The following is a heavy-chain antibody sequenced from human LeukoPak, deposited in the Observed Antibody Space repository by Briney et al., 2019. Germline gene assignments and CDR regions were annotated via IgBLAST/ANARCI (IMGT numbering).Heavy chain of an antibody. J-gene: IGHJ4*02. V-gene: IGHV4-4*02. CDR2: ICHSGST. CDR3: ARDRTGPSTYYYDSRDPEYFDY. D-gene: IGHD3-22*01. CDR1: GDSISSSNC. Sequence: PSETLSLTCSVSGDSISSSNCWSWVRQSPGKGLDWIGEICHSGSTNFNPSLKTRVTISMDKSKNQLSLKLSSMSAADTAVYYCARDRTGPSTYYYDSRDPEYFDYWGRGTLVTVSS.